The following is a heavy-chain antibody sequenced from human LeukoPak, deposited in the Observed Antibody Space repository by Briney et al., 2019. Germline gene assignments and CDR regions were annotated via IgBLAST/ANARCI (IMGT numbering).Heavy chain of an antibody. CDR2: ISYDGSNK. V-gene: IGHV3-30*04. CDR3: ARGNYYDSSGFVGIWGY. D-gene: IGHD3-22*01. Sequence: PGGSLRLSCAASGFTFSSYAMHWVRQAPGKGLEWVAVISYDGSNKYYADSVKGRFTISRDNSKNTLYLQMNSLRAEDTAVYYCARGNYYDSSGFVGIWGYWGQGTLVTVSS. CDR1: GFTFSSYA. J-gene: IGHJ4*02.